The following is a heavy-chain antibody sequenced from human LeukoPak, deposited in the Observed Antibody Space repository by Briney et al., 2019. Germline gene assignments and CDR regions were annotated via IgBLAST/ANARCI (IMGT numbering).Heavy chain of an antibody. CDR1: GFTFSSYA. D-gene: IGHD2-2*01. V-gene: IGHV3-30-3*01. J-gene: IGHJ4*02. CDR3: ARGGSKYCSSTSCYLPDY. Sequence: PGRSLRLSCAASGFTFSSYAMHWVRQAPGKGLEWVAVISYDGSRKYYADSVQGRFTISRDNSKSTLYLQMNSLRAEGTAVYYCARGGSKYCSSTSCYLPDYWGQGTLVTVSS. CDR2: ISYDGSRK.